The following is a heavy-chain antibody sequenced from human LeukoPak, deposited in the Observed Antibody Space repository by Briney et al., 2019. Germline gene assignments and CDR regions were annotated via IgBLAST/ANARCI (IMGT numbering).Heavy chain of an antibody. Sequence: GGSLRLSCAASGFTFSGSAMHWVRQASGKGLEWVGRIRSKANSYATAYAASVKGRFTLSRDDSKNTAYLQMDSLKTEDTAVYYCTSRGDSSGYSYPFDYWGQGTLVTVCS. CDR3: TSRGDSSGYSYPFDY. D-gene: IGHD3-22*01. CDR1: GFTFSGSA. J-gene: IGHJ4*02. V-gene: IGHV3-73*01. CDR2: IRSKANSYAT.